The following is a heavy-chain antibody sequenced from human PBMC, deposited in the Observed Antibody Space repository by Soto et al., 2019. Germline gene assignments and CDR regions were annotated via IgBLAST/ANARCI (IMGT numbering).Heavy chain of an antibody. CDR3: ARGGGWVGEASFDS. CDR1: GYTFTSYT. J-gene: IGHJ4*02. V-gene: IGHV1-3*01. Sequence: QVQLEQSGAEVKKPGASVKVSCKTSGYTFTSYTLHWVRQAPGQGLEWMGWINAGNGREKYSQRFQDRVSLSTDKSATPAYRELRSLRSEDTAVYYCARGGGWVGEASFDSWGQGTQVTVSS. D-gene: IGHD3-10*01. CDR2: INAGNGRE.